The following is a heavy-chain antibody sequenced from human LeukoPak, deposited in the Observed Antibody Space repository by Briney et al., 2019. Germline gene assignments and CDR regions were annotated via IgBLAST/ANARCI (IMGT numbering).Heavy chain of an antibody. CDR2: INHSGIT. J-gene: IGHJ4*02. Sequence: SETLSPTCTVSSYSISSGYYWGWIRQPPGKGLEWIASINHSGITYYNPSPKSRVTISVDTSKNQFSLKVTSVTAADTAVYYCGRDRPTGYYDYWGQGTLVTVSS. D-gene: IGHD3-9*01. V-gene: IGHV4-38-2*02. CDR1: SYSISSGYY. CDR3: GRDRPTGYYDY.